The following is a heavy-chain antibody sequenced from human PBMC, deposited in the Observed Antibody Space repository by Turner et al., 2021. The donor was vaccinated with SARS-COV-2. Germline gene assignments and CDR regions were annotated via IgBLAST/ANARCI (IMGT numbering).Heavy chain of an antibody. CDR3: ARAGWDLLPFDAFDI. CDR1: GFTFSTYA. CDR2: ISYDGSNK. V-gene: IGHV3-30-3*01. J-gene: IGHJ3*02. D-gene: IGHD1-26*01. Sequence: QVQLVESGGGVVQPGMSLRLPCAASGFTFSTYAMHWVRQAPGKGLEWVAVISYDGSNKYYADSVKGRFTISRDNSKNTLYLQMNSLRAEDTAVYYCARAGWDLLPFDAFDIWGQGTMVTISS.